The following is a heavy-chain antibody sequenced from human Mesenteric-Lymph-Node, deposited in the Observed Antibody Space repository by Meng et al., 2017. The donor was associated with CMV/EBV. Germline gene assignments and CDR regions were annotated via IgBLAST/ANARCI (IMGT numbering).Heavy chain of an antibody. J-gene: IGHJ4*02. CDR1: GFTCTTYS. CDR2: IRYDGNYK. V-gene: IGHV3-30*02. Sequence: GGSLRLSCAVSGFTCTTYSRLAPGKGLEWVAFIRYDGNYKYTSDSVKGRFTVSRDNSKNTLYLQMNSLRGEDTAVYYCVNHAHCSTTSCYAGEFLPDYWGQGTLVTVSS. CDR3: VNHAHCSTTSCYAGEFLPDY. D-gene: IGHD2-2*01.